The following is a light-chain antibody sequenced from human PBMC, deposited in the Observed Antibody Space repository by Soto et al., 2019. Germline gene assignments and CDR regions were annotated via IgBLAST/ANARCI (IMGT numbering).Light chain of an antibody. Sequence: EIVLTQSPGTLSVSPGERATLSCRASQSVCSKLAWYQQKPGQAPRLLFYGASTGATGIPARFSGSGSETEFTLSISSLQSEDFAFYYCQQYNNWPGTFGQGTKVEI. V-gene: IGKV3-15*01. CDR1: QSVCSK. CDR2: GAS. J-gene: IGKJ1*01. CDR3: QQYNNWPGT.